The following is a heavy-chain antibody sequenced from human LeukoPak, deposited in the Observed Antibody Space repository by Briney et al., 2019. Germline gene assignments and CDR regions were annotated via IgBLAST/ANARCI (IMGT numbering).Heavy chain of an antibody. V-gene: IGHV4-38-2*02. Sequence: PSETLSLTCTVSGYSISSGYYWGWIRQPPGKGLEWIGSIYHSGSTYYNPSLKSRVTISVDTSKNQFSLKLSSVTAADTAVYYCARVVAARPYNWFDPWGQGTLVTVSS. CDR2: IYHSGST. J-gene: IGHJ5*02. D-gene: IGHD6-6*01. CDR1: GYSISSGYY. CDR3: ARVVAARPYNWFDP.